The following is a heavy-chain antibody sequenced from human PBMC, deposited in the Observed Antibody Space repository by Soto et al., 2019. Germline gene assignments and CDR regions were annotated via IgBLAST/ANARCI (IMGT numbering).Heavy chain of an antibody. J-gene: IGHJ4*02. D-gene: IGHD3-3*01. V-gene: IGHV3-7*03. CDR3: ARDVGPITIFGEALSGYFDF. CDR1: GFSFGTYW. Sequence: EVQLVESGGGLVQPGGSLRLSCAVSGFSFGTYWMSWVRQAPGKGLEWLASIKQDGSERYYLDSVKGRFTISRDNAKDSLSIQMNSLRGKDTAFYYCARDVGPITIFGEALSGYFDFWGQGTLVTVSS. CDR2: IKQDGSER.